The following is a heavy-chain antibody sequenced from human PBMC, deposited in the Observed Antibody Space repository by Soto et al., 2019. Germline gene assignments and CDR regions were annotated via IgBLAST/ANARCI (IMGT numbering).Heavy chain of an antibody. CDR1: GGSISSSSYY. J-gene: IGHJ6*02. V-gene: IGHV4-39*01. CDR2: IYCSGST. D-gene: IGHD1-26*01. CDR3: AIPVGALYGMDV. Sequence: SETLSLTCTVSGGSISSSSYYWGWIRQPPGKGLEWIGSIYCSGSTYYNPSLKSRVTTSVDTSKNQFSLKLSSVTAADTAVYYCAIPVGALYGMDVWGQGTTVTVSS.